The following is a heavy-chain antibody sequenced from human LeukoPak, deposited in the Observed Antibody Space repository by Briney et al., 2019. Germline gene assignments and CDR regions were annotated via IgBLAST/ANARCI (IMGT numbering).Heavy chain of an antibody. CDR3: AKGDREKINWAPLAY. CDR1: GGSFSGYY. J-gene: IGHJ4*02. D-gene: IGHD3-16*01. CDR2: INHSGST. Sequence: SETLSLTCAVYGGSFSGYYWSWIRQPPGKGLEWIGEINHSGSTNYNPSLKSRVTISVDTSKNQLSLKLSSVTAADPAVYYGAKGDREKINWAPLAYWAQETLLTVSS. V-gene: IGHV4-34*01.